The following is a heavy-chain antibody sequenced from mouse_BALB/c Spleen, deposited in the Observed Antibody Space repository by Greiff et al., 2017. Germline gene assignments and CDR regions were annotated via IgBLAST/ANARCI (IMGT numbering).Heavy chain of an antibody. D-gene: IGHD2-4*01. CDR3: ARCDYDGDYAMDY. J-gene: IGHJ4*01. Sequence: EVKVVESGGGLVQPGGSRKLSCAASGFTFSSFGMHWVRQAPEKGLEWVAYISSGSSTIYYADTVKGRFTISRDNPKNTLFLQMTSLRSEDTAMYYCARCDYDGDYAMDYWGQGTSVTVSA. CDR2: ISSGSSTI. CDR1: GFTFSSFG. V-gene: IGHV5-17*02.